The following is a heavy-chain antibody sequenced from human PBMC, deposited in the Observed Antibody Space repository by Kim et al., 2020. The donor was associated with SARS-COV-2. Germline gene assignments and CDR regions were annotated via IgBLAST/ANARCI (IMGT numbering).Heavy chain of an antibody. V-gene: IGHV1-18*01. J-gene: IGHJ3*02. D-gene: IGHD6-13*01. Sequence: AQKLQCRVTMTTDTATSTAYMELRSLRSDDTAVYYCARGGSSWYLLDAFDIWGQGTMVTVSS. CDR3: ARGGSSWYLLDAFDI.